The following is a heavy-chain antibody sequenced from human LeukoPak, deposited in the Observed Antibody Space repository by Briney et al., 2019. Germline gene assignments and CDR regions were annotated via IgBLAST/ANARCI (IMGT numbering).Heavy chain of an antibody. CDR1: GYSISSGYF. J-gene: IGHJ4*02. D-gene: IGHD6-6*01. V-gene: IGHV4-38-2*02. CDR2: INHSGST. CDR3: ARGGRGAARFFDY. Sequence: PSETLSLTCTVSGYSISSGYFWGWIRQPPGKGLEWIGEINHSGSTNYNPSLKSRVTISVDTSKNQFSLKLSSVTAADTAVYYCARGGRGAARFFDYWGQGTLVTVSS.